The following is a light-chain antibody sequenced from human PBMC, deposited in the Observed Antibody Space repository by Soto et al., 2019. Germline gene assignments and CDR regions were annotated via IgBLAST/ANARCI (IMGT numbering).Light chain of an antibody. Sequence: DIQMTQAPCTLPASVGDRVTITCRASQSISSWLAWYQQKPRKAPKLLIYDASSLESGVPSRFSGSGSGTEFSLTVSSLQPDDFATYYCQQYKSYLYTFGQGTKLEIK. J-gene: IGKJ2*01. CDR2: DAS. CDR3: QQYKSYLYT. V-gene: IGKV1-5*01. CDR1: QSISSW.